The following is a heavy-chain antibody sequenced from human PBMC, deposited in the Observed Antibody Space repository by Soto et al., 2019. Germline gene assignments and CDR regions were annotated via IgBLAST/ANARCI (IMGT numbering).Heavy chain of an antibody. CDR3: ARECQVHTPAFVY. D-gene: IGHD3-10*01. Sequence: QVQLVQSGAGMKKTGSSVQVSCQSSAGTFNTYAMNWVRQAPGQGPEWMGDISPMFGAANCAPKYEGRVTITANESTGTSYMQLSSLTSEDTALYFCARECQVHTPAFVYWGQGTLVTVSS. CDR2: ISPMFGAA. J-gene: IGHJ4*02. CDR1: AGTFNTYA. V-gene: IGHV1-69*19.